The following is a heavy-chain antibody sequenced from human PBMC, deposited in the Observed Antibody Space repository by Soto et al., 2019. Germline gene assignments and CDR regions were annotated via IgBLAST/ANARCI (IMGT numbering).Heavy chain of an antibody. J-gene: IGHJ4*02. V-gene: IGHV4-4*02. D-gene: IGHD6-13*01. CDR3: ARAYSSSWYMYDY. Sequence: SETLSLTCAVSGDSISSNNWLSWFLQPPGKGLEWIGEIHHSGTTNYNPSLNSRVTISVDKSENQVSLMLTSVTAADTAVYYCARAYSSSWYMYDYWGQGTLVTVSS. CDR1: GDSISSNNW. CDR2: IHHSGTT.